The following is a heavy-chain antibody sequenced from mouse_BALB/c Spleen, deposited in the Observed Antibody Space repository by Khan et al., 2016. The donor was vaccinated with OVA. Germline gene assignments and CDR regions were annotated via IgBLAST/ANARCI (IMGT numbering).Heavy chain of an antibody. J-gene: IGHJ3*01. D-gene: IGHD1-1*01. CDR3: ARENYYSSTSWFGY. CDR1: GYTFSSYW. V-gene: IGHV1-9*01. Sequence: QVQLQQPGAELMKPGASVKISCKATGYTFSSYWIEWVKQRPGHGLEWIGEILPGSNSTNYNERFKGKATITADTSSNTAYMQLSSLTSEDSAIYYCARENYYSSTSWFGYWGQGTLVTVSA. CDR2: ILPGSNST.